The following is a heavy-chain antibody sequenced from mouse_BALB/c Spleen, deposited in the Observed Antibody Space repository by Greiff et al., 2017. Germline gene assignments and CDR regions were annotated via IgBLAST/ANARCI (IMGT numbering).Heavy chain of an antibody. CDR2: INPNNGGT. V-gene: IGHV1-26*01. D-gene: IGHD1-2*01. J-gene: IGHJ3*01. CDR3: ARTGFINTATTAWFAY. Sequence: VQLQQSGPELVKPGASVKISCKTSGYTFTEYSMHWVKQSHGKSLEWIGGINPNNGGTSYNQKFKGKATLTVDKSSSTAYMELRSLTSGDSAVYYCARTGFINTATTAWFAYWGEGTLVTVSA. CDR1: GYTFTEYS.